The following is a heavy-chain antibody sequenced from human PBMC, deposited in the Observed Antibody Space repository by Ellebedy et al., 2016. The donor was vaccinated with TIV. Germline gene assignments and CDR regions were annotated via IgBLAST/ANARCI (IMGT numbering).Heavy chain of an antibody. V-gene: IGHV4-59*08. CDR2: IYYSGST. D-gene: IGHD4-17*01. CDR3: ARRDRYGDYLDY. CDR1: GGSISRDY. Sequence: GSLRLXXTVSGGSISRDYCSWIRQSPGKVLEWIGYIYYSGSTNYNPSLKSRVTISVDTSKNQFSLRLSSVTAADTAVYYCARRDRYGDYLDYWGQGTLVTVSS. J-gene: IGHJ4*02.